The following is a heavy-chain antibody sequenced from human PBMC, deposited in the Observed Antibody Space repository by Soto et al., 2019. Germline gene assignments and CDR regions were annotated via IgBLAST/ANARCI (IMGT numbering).Heavy chain of an antibody. V-gene: IGHV4-28*03. D-gene: IGHD3-9*01. CDR1: GYSISSSNW. CDR2: IYYSGTT. Sequence: PSETLSLTCAVSGYSISSSNWWGWIRQPPGKGLEWIGYIYYSGTTYYNPSLKSRVTMSVDTSKNQFSLKLTSVTAEDTAVYYCSRDPFATGQNDKWGQGTLVTVSS. CDR3: SRDPFATGQNDK. J-gene: IGHJ4*02.